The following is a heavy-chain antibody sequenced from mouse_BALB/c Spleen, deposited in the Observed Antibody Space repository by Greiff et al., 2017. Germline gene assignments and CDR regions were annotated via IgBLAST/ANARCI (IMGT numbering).Heavy chain of an antibody. CDR1: GFTFSDYY. V-gene: IGHV5-4*02. Sequence: EVQLVESGGGLVKPGGSLKLSCAASGFTFSDYYMYWVRQTPEKRLEWVATISDGGSYTYYPDSVKGRFTISRDTAKNNLYLQMSSLKSEDTAMYYCERRVYYYGSSYLSYWYFDVWGAGTTVTVSS. CDR3: ERRVYYYGSSYLSYWYFDV. J-gene: IGHJ1*01. D-gene: IGHD1-1*01. CDR2: ISDGGSYT.